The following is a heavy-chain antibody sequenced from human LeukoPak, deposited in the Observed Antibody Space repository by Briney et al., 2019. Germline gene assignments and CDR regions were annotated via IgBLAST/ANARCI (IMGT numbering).Heavy chain of an antibody. Sequence: ASVKVSCKASGYTFTGYYMHWVRQAPGQGLEWMGWINPNSGGTNYAQKFQGRVTMTRDTSITTAYMELSRLSSDDTAVYYCARVGGYTYGYEFDYWGQGTLVTVSS. J-gene: IGHJ4*02. D-gene: IGHD5-18*01. V-gene: IGHV1-2*02. CDR3: ARVGGYTYGYEFDY. CDR2: INPNSGGT. CDR1: GYTFTGYY.